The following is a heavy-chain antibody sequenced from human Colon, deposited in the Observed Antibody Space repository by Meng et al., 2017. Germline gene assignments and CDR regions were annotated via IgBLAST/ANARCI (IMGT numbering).Heavy chain of an antibody. CDR2: ISSSGSTI. J-gene: IGHJ3*02. V-gene: IGHV3-48*03. D-gene: IGHD1-26*01. CDR1: GFTFSSYE. Sequence: GESLKISCAASGFTFSSYEMNWVRQAPGKGLEWVSYISSSGSTIYYADSVKGLFTISRDNAKNSLYLQMNSLRAEDTAGYYCAREDRSYFSSCAFDIWGQGTMVTVSS. CDR3: AREDRSYFSSCAFDI.